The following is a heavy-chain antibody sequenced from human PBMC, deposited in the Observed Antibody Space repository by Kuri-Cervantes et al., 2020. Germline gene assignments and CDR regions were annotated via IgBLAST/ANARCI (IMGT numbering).Heavy chain of an antibody. V-gene: IGHV6-1*01. CDR1: GDSVSSNSAA. CDR2: TYYRSKWYN. D-gene: IGHD3-9*01. CDR3: ARGVVYDILTGYYARPHFDY. Sequence: SQTLSLTCAISGDSVSSNSAAWNWIRQSPSRGLEWLGRTYYRSKWYNDYAVSVKSRITINPDTSKNQFSLQLNSVTPEDTAVYYCARGVVYDILTGYYARPHFDYWGQGTLVTVSS. J-gene: IGHJ4*02.